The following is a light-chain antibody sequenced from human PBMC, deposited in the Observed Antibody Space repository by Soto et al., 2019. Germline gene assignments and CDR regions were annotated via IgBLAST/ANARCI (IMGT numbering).Light chain of an antibody. CDR2: EAS. CDR3: QQYNSGWT. Sequence: EILMTQSPATLSVSPGERATLSCRASQSVSSNLAWYQQKPGQAPRLLMYEASTRAIGIPARFSGSRSGTDFTLTISSLQSEDFAVYYCQQYNSGWTFGQGTKVDIK. CDR1: QSVSSN. J-gene: IGKJ1*01. V-gene: IGKV3-15*01.